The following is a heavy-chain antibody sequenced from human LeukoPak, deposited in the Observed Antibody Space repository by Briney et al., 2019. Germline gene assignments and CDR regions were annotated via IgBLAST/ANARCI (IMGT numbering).Heavy chain of an antibody. CDR2: IYYSGST. V-gene: IGHV4-59*08. Sequence: SEPLSLTCTVSGGSISSYYWSWVRQPPGKGLEWVGYIYYSGSTNYNPSLKSRVTMSVDTSKNQFSLKLNSVTAADTAVYYCARFYGGYYYYYMDVWGKGTTVTVSS. CDR1: GGSISSYY. J-gene: IGHJ6*03. CDR3: ARFYGGYYYYYMDV. D-gene: IGHD4-17*01.